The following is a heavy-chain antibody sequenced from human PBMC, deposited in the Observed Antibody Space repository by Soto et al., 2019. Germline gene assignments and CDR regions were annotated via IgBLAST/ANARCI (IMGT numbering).Heavy chain of an antibody. CDR2: ISGSGGST. CDR1: GFTFSSYV. D-gene: IGHD3-10*01. J-gene: IGHJ4*02. CDR3: AKDPMVRGVIRDRYFDY. Sequence: GGSLRLSCAASGFTFSSYVMSWVRQAPGKGLEWVSAISGSGGSTYYADSVKGRFTISRDNSKNTLYLQMNSLRAEDTAVYYCAKDPMVRGVIRDRYFDYWGQGTLVTVSS. V-gene: IGHV3-23*01.